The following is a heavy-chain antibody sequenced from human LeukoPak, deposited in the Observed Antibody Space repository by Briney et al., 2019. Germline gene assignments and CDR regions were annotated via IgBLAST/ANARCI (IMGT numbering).Heavy chain of an antibody. CDR2: ISDSGST. D-gene: IGHD3-16*01. CDR3: ARGEKVLDY. Sequence: PSETLSLTCTVSGGSISSRSYYWGWIRQPPGKGLEWIGKISDSGSTYYSPSLRSRVTISIGMSKNQFSLKLSSVTATDTAVYYCARGEKVLDYWGQGTLVTVSS. J-gene: IGHJ4*02. V-gene: IGHV4-39*01. CDR1: GGSISSRSYY.